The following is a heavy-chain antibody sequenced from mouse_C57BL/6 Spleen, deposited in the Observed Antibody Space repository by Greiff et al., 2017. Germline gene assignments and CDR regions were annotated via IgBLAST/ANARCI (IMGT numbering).Heavy chain of an antibody. D-gene: IGHD2-5*01. CDR1: GIDFSRYW. J-gene: IGHJ2*01. Sequence: EVKLQESGGGLVQPGGSLKLSCAASGIDFSRYWMSWVRRAPGKGLEWIGEINPDSSTINYAPSLKDKFIISRDNAKNTLYLQMSKVRSEDTALYYCASLYSNYVLDYWGQGTTLTVSS. V-gene: IGHV4-1*01. CDR3: ASLYSNYVLDY. CDR2: INPDSSTI.